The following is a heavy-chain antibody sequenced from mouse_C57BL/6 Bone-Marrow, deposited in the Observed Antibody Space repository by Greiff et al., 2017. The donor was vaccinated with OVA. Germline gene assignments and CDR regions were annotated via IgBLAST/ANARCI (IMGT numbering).Heavy chain of an antibody. J-gene: IGHJ1*03. D-gene: IGHD1-1*01. V-gene: IGHV14-2*01. CDR3: ARNYGSSYGYFDV. CDR2: IDTEDGET. Sequence: VQLQQSGAGLVKPGASVKLSCTASGFNIKDYYMHWVKQRTEQGLEWIGWIDTEDGETKSAPKFQGKATITADTSSNTAYLKLSSLTAEDTAVYYCARNYGSSYGYFDVWGTGTTVTVSS. CDR1: GFNIKDYY.